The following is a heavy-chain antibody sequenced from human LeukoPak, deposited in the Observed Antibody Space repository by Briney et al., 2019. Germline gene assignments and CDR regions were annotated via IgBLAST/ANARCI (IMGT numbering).Heavy chain of an antibody. CDR1: GFTVSSNY. D-gene: IGHD1-26*01. Sequence: PGGSLRLSCAASGFTVSSNYMSWVRQAPGKGLEWISVIYSRGSTYYADSVKGRFTISRDNSKNTLYLQMNSLRAEDTAVYYCARLNSGSYYGGAFDIWGQGTMVTVSS. J-gene: IGHJ3*02. CDR3: ARLNSGSYYGGAFDI. V-gene: IGHV3-53*01. CDR2: IYSRGST.